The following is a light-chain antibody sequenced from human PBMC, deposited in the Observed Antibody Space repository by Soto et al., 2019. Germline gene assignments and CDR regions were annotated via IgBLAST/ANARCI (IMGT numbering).Light chain of an antibody. J-gene: IGKJ1*01. V-gene: IGKV3-20*01. CDR2: GAS. Sequence: DRATLSCRATPSVSSSYLAWYQQKPGQAPRLLIYGASSRATGIPDRFSGSGSGTDFTLTISRLEPEDFAVYYCHQYGSSAWTSGQGTKVDIK. CDR3: HQYGSSAWT. CDR1: PSVSSSY.